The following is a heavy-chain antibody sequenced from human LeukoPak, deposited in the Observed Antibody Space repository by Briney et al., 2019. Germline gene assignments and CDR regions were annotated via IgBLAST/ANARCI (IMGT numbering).Heavy chain of an antibody. CDR3: AKSEGGWFDP. CDR2: IYYSGSIYYCGST. D-gene: IGHD3-16*01. Sequence: PSETLSLTCTASGGSINSSSYYWGWIRQPPGKGLEWIGSIYYSGSIYYCGSTYQNPSLKSRVTISVDTSKNQFSLKLSSVSAADTAVYYCAKSEGGWFDPWGQGTLVTVFS. V-gene: IGHV4-39*01. CDR1: GGSINSSSYY. J-gene: IGHJ5*02.